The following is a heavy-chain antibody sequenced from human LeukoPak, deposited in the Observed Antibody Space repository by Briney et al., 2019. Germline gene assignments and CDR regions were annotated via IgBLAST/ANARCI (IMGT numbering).Heavy chain of an antibody. V-gene: IGHV4-39*01. J-gene: IGHJ4*02. CDR3: ARTLGWASSRYPFDG. Sequence: PSETLSLTCTVPGGSISSSNYYWGWIRQPPGKGLEWIGSMYYSGNTDYNPSLKSRVTISVDTSKNQFSLKVSSVTAADTAVYYCARTLGWASSRYPFDGWGQGTLVTVSS. CDR2: MYYSGNT. D-gene: IGHD3-16*02. CDR1: GGSISSSNYY.